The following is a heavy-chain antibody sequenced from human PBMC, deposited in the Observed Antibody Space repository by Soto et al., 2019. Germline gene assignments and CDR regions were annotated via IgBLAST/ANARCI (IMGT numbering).Heavy chain of an antibody. D-gene: IGHD6-13*01. CDR3: ARDLAAGEH. Sequence: QVQLVQSGAEVKKPGASVKLSCRTSGYTFTHYYIHWVRQAPGQGLEWLAIINPASGSTNYAQDFQGRVTLTMDTSTTTVYMGLSGLRAEDTAIFYCARDLAAGEHWGQGTLVTVSS. V-gene: IGHV1-46*01. CDR2: INPASGST. J-gene: IGHJ4*02. CDR1: GYTFTHYY.